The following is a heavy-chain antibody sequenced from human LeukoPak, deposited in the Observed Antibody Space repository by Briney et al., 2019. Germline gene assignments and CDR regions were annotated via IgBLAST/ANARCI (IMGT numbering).Heavy chain of an antibody. CDR3: ARATAYGGNHYGEY. J-gene: IGHJ4*02. D-gene: IGHD4-23*01. CDR2: ISSSGSTI. Sequence: PAGSLTLTCAASGFTFSSYEMNWVRQAPGKGLEWVSYISSSGSTIYYADSVKGRFTISRENAKNSLYLQMNSLRAEDTAVYYCARATAYGGNHYGEYWGQG. CDR1: GFTFSSYE. V-gene: IGHV3-48*03.